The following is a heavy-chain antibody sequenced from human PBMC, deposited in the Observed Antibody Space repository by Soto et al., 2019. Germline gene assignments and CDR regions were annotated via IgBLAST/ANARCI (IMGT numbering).Heavy chain of an antibody. V-gene: IGHV1-69*12. CDR3: ADARTDCMKYDYKNTEGLES. CDR1: GGTFSQFA. CDR2: IIPLFGIA. Sequence: QVQLVQSGAEVKKPGSSVKVSCKASGGTFSQFAVSWVRQAPGQGLEWMGGIIPLFGIAKYAPRFEDRVTIIADDSTNTASMDMSGLRSKNTAVYYCADARTDCMKYDYKNTEGLESGGKETRVSGTS. J-gene: IGHJ6*04. D-gene: IGHD3-10*01.